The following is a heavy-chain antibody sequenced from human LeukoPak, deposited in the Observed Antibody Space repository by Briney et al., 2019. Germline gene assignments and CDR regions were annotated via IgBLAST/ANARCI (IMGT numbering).Heavy chain of an antibody. V-gene: IGHV4-59*12. J-gene: IGHJ4*02. D-gene: IGHD1-26*01. CDR2: IYYSGST. CDR1: GGSISSYY. Sequence: SETLSLTCTVSGGSISSYYWTWIRQPPGKGLEWIGYIYYSGSTYYNPSLKSRITISVDTSKNQFSLKLSSVTAADTAVYYCARDSVYSGSSLDYWGQGTLVTVSS. CDR3: ARDSVYSGSSLDY.